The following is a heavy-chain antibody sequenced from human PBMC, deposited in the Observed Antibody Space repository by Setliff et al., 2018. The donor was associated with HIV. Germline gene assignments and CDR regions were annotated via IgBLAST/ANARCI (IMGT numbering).Heavy chain of an antibody. CDR1: GYTFTSYV. V-gene: IGHV1-3*01. Sequence: GASVKVSCKASGYTFTSYVMHWVRQAPGQRLEWMGWINAGNGNTKYSQKFQGRVTFTRDTSASTAYMELSSLRSEDTAAYYCAREGKFRYYYYMDVWGKGTTVTVSS. CDR2: INAGNGNT. D-gene: IGHD3-10*01. CDR3: AREGKFRYYYYMDV. J-gene: IGHJ6*03.